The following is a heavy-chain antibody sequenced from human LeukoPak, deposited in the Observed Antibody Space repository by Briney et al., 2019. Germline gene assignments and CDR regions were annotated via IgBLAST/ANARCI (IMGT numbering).Heavy chain of an antibody. V-gene: IGHV1-69*13. J-gene: IGHJ4*02. CDR1: GGTFSSYA. Sequence: SVKVSCKASGGTFSSYAISWVRKPPGQGLEWMGGTTPIFGTANYAQRFQGRVTITADESTSTAYMELSSLRSEDTAVYYCARGRVRGDYGDWYYFDYWGQGTLVTVSS. CDR3: ARGRVRGDYGDWYYFDY. CDR2: TTPIFGTA. D-gene: IGHD4-17*01.